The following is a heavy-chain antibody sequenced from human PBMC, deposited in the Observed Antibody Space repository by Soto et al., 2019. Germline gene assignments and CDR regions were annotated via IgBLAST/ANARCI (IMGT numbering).Heavy chain of an antibody. V-gene: IGHV3-74*01. CDR1: GFTFSIYW. Sequence: EVQLVESGGGLVQPGGSLRLSCAASGFTFSIYWMQWVRQAPGKGLVWVSRIDSDGSRTSHADSVKGRFTISRDNAKNTLYLQMNSLRAEDTAVYYCARDPRTKRVGARGYYYYGMDVWGQGTTVTVSS. D-gene: IGHD1-26*01. CDR3: ARDPRTKRVGARGYYYYGMDV. CDR2: IDSDGSRT. J-gene: IGHJ6*02.